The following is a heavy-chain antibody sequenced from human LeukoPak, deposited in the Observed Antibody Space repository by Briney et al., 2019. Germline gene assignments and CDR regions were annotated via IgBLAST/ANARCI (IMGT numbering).Heavy chain of an antibody. Sequence: GGSLRLSCAASGFTFSDHYMDWVRQAPGKGLEWVGRTRNKANSYTTEYAASVKGRFTISRDDSNNSLYLQMNSLKTEDTAVYYRARGTCSGGSCYSDYWGQGTLVTVSS. V-gene: IGHV3-72*01. D-gene: IGHD2-15*01. CDR2: TRNKANSYTT. J-gene: IGHJ4*02. CDR3: ARGTCSGGSCYSDY. CDR1: GFTFSDHY.